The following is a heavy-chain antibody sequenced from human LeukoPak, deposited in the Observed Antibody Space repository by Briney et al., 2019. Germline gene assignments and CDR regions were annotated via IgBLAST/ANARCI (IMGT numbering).Heavy chain of an antibody. Sequence: GGSLRLSCVAYGFTFSNYWMHWVRQPPGKGLVWVSRIYVDGRTTNYADSVKGRFTISRDNAKNTVYLEMNSLSVEDTATYYCIRDFRSADLWGQGTLVTVTS. CDR1: GFTFSNYW. V-gene: IGHV3-74*01. CDR3: IRDFRSADL. CDR2: IYVDGRTT. J-gene: IGHJ5*02.